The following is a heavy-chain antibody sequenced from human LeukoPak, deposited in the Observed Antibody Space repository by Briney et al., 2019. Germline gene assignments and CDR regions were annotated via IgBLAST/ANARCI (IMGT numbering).Heavy chain of an antibody. Sequence: SETLSLTCAVYGGSFSGYYWSWIRQPPGKGLEWIWEINRSGSTNYNPSLKSRVAISVDTSKHQSSLKLRSVTAAATAVYYCARKGAYRYGKYFDYWGQGTLVTVSS. CDR2: INRSGST. J-gene: IGHJ4*02. CDR3: ARKGAYRYGKYFDY. D-gene: IGHD5-18*01. V-gene: IGHV4-34*01. CDR1: GGSFSGYY.